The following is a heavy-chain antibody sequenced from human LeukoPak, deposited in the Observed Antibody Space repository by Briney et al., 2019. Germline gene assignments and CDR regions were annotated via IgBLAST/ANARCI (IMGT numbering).Heavy chain of an antibody. CDR2: MKQDGSEK. Sequence: LPGGSLRLSCAASGFTFSSYWMSWVRQAPGKGLEWVANMKQDGSEKYYVDSVKGRFTISRDNAKNSLYLQMNSLRAEDTAVYYCARIKVRQWLAYYFDYWGQGTLVTVSS. V-gene: IGHV3-7*01. CDR3: ARIKVRQWLAYYFDY. CDR1: GFTFSSYW. D-gene: IGHD6-19*01. J-gene: IGHJ4*02.